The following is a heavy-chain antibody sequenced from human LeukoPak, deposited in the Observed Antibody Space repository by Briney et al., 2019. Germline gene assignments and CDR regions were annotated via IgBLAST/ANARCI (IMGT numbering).Heavy chain of an antibody. D-gene: IGHD2-2*01. Sequence: SDSLSLTCTLSGGSISSSSYYWGWIRQPPGKGLEWFVRIYYSGSTYYTPSLKSRVTISVITCKSQFSLKLSSVTAADTAVYYCARDIVVVPAASYFDYWGQGTLVTVSS. CDR2: IYYSGST. V-gene: IGHV4-39*07. CDR1: GGSISSSSYY. J-gene: IGHJ4*02. CDR3: ARDIVVVPAASYFDY.